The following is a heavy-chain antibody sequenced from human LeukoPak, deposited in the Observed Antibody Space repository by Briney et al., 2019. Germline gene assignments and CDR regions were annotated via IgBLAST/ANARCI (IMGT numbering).Heavy chain of an antibody. D-gene: IGHD5-12*01. V-gene: IGHV3-30*02. Sequence: PGGSLRLSCAASGFTFSSYGMHWVRQAPGKGLEWVAFIRYDGGNKYYADSVKGRFTISRDNSKNTLFVQMNSLRAEDTAVYYCASNVNIVATMAPLRFDPWGQGTLVTVSS. CDR3: ASNVNIVATMAPLRFDP. CDR1: GFTFSSYG. J-gene: IGHJ5*02. CDR2: IRYDGGNK.